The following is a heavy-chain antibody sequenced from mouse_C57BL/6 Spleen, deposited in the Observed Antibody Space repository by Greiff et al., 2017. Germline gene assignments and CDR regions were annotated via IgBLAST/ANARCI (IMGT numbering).Heavy chain of an antibody. Sequence: EVKLMESEGGLVQPGSSMKLSCTASGFTFSDYYMAWVRQVPEKGLEWVANINYDGSSTYYLDSLKSRFIISRDNAKNILYLQMSSLKSEDTATYYCARGGLRLAMDYWGQGTSVTVSS. CDR3: ARGGLRLAMDY. CDR2: INYDGSST. J-gene: IGHJ4*01. V-gene: IGHV5-16*01. D-gene: IGHD2-2*01. CDR1: GFTFSDYY.